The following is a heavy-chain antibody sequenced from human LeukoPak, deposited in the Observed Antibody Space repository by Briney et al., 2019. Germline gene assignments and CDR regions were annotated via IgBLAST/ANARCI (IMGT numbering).Heavy chain of an antibody. Sequence: GGSLRLSCATSGFTFSRYAMTWVRQAPGTGLEWVSGIGDSGRSTYYADSVKGRFTISRDNSKNTLYLQMNSLRAEDTAVYYCAIIHITMVRGVNWGQGTLVTVSS. D-gene: IGHD3-10*01. CDR3: AIIHITMVRGVN. V-gene: IGHV3-23*01. CDR2: IGDSGRST. CDR1: GFTFSRYA. J-gene: IGHJ4*02.